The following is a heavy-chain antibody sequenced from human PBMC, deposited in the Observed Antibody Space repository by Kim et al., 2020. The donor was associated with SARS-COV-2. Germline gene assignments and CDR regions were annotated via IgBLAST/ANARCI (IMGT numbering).Heavy chain of an antibody. D-gene: IGHD6-13*01. CDR3: ARLPPSKQLVPGWFDP. CDR2: IDPSDSYT. Sequence: GESLKISCKGSGYSFTSYWISWVRQMPGKGLEWMGRIDPSDSYTNYSPSFQGHVTISADKSISTAYLQWSSLKASDTAMYYCARLPPSKQLVPGWFDPWGQGTLVTVSS. V-gene: IGHV5-10-1*01. J-gene: IGHJ5*02. CDR1: GYSFTSYW.